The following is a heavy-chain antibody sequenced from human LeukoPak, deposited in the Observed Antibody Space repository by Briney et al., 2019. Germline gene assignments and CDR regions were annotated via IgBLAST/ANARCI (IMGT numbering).Heavy chain of an antibody. CDR3: ALYYRGYFDY. CDR1: GGSISSYY. CDR2: IYYSGST. D-gene: IGHD3-10*01. Sequence: SETLSLTCTVSGGSISSYYWSWIRQPPGKGLEWIGYIYYSGSTNYNPSLKSRVTISVDTSKNQFSLKLSSVTAADTAVYYCALYYRGYFDYWGQGTLVTVSS. J-gene: IGHJ4*02. V-gene: IGHV4-59*01.